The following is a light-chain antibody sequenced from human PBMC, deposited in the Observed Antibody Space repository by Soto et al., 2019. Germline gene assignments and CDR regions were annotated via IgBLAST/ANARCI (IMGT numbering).Light chain of an antibody. CDR3: SSYTGSSNV. CDR2: EVN. Sequence: QSALTQPPSASGSPGQSVAISCTGTSSDVGGYNYVSWYLQHPGKAPKLMIYEVNKRPSGVPDRFSGSKSGNTASLTVSGLQAEDEADYYCSSYTGSSNVFGTGTKLIVL. V-gene: IGLV2-8*01. CDR1: SSDVGGYNY. J-gene: IGLJ1*01.